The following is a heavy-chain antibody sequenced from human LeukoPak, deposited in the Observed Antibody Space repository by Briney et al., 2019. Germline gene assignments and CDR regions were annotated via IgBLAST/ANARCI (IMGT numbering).Heavy chain of an antibody. J-gene: IGHJ3*02. V-gene: IGHV3-11*01. CDR2: ISSSGSTI. Sequence: GESLRLSCAASGFTFSDYYMSWIRQAPGKGLEWVSYISSSGSTIYYADSVKGRFTISRDNAKNSLYLQMNSLKTEDTAVYYCTRHDYGDYGGAFDIWGQGTMVTVSS. CDR3: TRHDYGDYGGAFDI. D-gene: IGHD4-17*01. CDR1: GFTFSDYY.